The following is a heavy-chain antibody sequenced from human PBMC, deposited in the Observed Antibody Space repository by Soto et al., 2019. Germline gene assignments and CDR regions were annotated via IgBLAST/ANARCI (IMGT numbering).Heavy chain of an antibody. CDR3: ARDGIAATTTLDY. CDR2: ISAYNGNT. Sequence: QVQLVQSGAEVKKPGASVRVSCKASGYTFTSYGISWVRQAPGQGLEWMGWISAYNGNTNYAQNLQGRVTVTTDTSTSTASMELRSLRSDDTAVYFCARDGIAATTTLDYWGQGTLVTVSS. J-gene: IGHJ4*02. CDR1: GYTFTSYG. D-gene: IGHD6-13*01. V-gene: IGHV1-18*01.